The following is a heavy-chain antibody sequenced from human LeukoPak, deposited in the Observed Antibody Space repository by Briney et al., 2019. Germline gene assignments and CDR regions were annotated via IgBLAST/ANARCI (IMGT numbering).Heavy chain of an antibody. J-gene: IGHJ4*02. D-gene: IGHD3-22*01. CDR1: GFIFSDYY. Sequence: GGSLRLSCAASGFIFSDYYMTWIRQAPGKGLEWVAVISYDGSYKYSADSVKGRFTISRDNSKNTLYLQMNSLRAEDTALYYCARDRHSSGYYPHFDCWGQGTLVTVSS. CDR3: ARDRHSSGYYPHFDC. V-gene: IGHV3-30-3*01. CDR2: ISYDGSYK.